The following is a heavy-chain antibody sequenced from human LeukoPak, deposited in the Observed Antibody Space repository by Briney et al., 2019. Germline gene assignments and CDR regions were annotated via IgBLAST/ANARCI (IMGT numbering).Heavy chain of an antibody. D-gene: IGHD3-16*01. CDR3: GGRRV. Sequence: GGSLRLSCTASGFNFRSAWMSWARQAPGKGLEWVGRVRSKSDAGTMDYAAHVEGRFTISRDDSKNMAYLDMNSLKTEDTAVYYCGGRRVWGNGTVVTVSS. J-gene: IGHJ6*04. CDR1: GFNFRSAW. CDR2: VRSKSDAGTM. V-gene: IGHV3-15*01.